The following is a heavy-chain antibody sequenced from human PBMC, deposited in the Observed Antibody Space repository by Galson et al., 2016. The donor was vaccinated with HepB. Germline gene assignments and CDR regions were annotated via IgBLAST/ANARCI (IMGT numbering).Heavy chain of an antibody. CDR1: GYTFINYY. CDR3: ARKNDTRGVDF. CDR2: INPSFGSA. D-gene: IGHD3-22*01. Sequence: SCKASGYTFINYYIHWVRQAPGQGLEWMGIINPSFGSATYAQKFQGRVTMIRDTSTSTVYMDVHRLTSEDTAVYFCARKNDTRGVDFWGQGTLVTVSS. J-gene: IGHJ4*02. V-gene: IGHV1-46*01.